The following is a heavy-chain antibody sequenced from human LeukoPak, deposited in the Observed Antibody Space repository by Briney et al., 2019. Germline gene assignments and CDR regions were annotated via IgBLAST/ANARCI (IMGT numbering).Heavy chain of an antibody. Sequence: SETLSLTCTVSGGAIGTYHWSWIRQPAGKGLEWIGRIYTSGSTNYNPSLKSRVTMSVDTSKNQFSLKLTSVTAADTAVYYCARFPYYDILTGYSDNWFDPWGQGTLVTVSS. CDR1: GGAIGTYH. J-gene: IGHJ5*02. CDR3: ARFPYYDILTGYSDNWFDP. D-gene: IGHD3-9*01. CDR2: IYTSGST. V-gene: IGHV4-4*07.